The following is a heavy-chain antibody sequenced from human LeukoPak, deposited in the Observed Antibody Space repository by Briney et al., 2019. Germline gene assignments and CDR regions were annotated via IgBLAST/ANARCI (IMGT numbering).Heavy chain of an antibody. V-gene: IGHV1-18*01. J-gene: IGHJ4*02. CDR2: ISAYNGNT. D-gene: IGHD2-2*01. CDR3: AIDRTPIVVVPAAPFDY. Sequence: ASVKVSCKASGYTFTSYGISWVRQAPRQGLEWMGWISAYNGNTNYAQKLQGRVTMTTDTSTSTAYMELRSLRSDDTAVYYCAIDRTPIVVVPAAPFDYWGQGTLVTVSS. CDR1: GYTFTSYG.